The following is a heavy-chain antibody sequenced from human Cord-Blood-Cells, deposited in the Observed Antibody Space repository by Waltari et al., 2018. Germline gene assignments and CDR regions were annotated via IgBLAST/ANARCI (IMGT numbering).Heavy chain of an antibody. J-gene: IGHJ3*02. D-gene: IGHD7-27*01. CDR3: ARQVLGISGIGVAFDI. V-gene: IGHV4-39*01. Sequence: QLQLQESGPGLVKPSETLSLTCTVPGGSISSSSYYWGWIRQPPGKGLEWIGSIYYSGSTYYNPSLKSRVTISVDTSKNQFSLKLSSVTAADTAVYYCARQVLGISGIGVAFDIWGQGTMVTVSS. CDR1: GGSISSSSYY. CDR2: IYYSGST.